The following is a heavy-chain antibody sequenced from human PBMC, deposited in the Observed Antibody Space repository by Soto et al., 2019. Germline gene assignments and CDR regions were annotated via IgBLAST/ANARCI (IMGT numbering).Heavy chain of an antibody. CDR2: IIPILGIE. D-gene: IGHD2-8*01. J-gene: IGHJ4*02. CDR3: TSGRHCTTSRCYSCFDN. V-gene: IGHV1-69*02. Sequence: QVQLMQSGAEVKKPGSSVKVSCKASGGTFSTYHINWVRQAPGQGLEWMGRIIPILGIENYAQKFQGRVAITADKSTSTTYMELSSLRSEDTAIYYCTSGRHCTTSRCYSCFDNWGQGILVTVSS. CDR1: GGTFSTYH.